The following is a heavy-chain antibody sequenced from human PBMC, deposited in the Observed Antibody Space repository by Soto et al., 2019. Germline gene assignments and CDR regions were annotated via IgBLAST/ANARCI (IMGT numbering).Heavy chain of an antibody. CDR3: TTDFEGCDYWALFDP. Sequence: EVQLVESGGGLVKPGGSLRLSCAASGFSFSNAWMNWVRQAPGKGLEWVGRIKNKADGGTTDYTAPVKDRFTISRDDSKTTLYLQMNSLKTEDTAVYYCTTDFEGCDYWALFDPRGQGTLVTVSS. J-gene: IGHJ5*02. D-gene: IGHD3-3*01. V-gene: IGHV3-15*07. CDR1: GFSFSNAW. CDR2: IKNKADGGTT.